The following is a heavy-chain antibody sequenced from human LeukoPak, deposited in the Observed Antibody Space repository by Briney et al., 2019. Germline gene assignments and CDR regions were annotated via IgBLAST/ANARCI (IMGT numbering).Heavy chain of an antibody. J-gene: IGHJ4*02. D-gene: IGHD3/OR15-3a*01. CDR2: MYYSGST. V-gene: IGHV4-39*01. CDR1: GASISSSSYY. CDR3: ASKSTAWTIDY. Sequence: PSETLSLTCTVSGASISSSSYYWGWIRQTPGKGLEWIGTMYYSGSTNYNPSLKSRVTLSIDTPKNQFSLRLSSVTAADTAVYYCASKSTAWTIDYWGQGTLVTVSS.